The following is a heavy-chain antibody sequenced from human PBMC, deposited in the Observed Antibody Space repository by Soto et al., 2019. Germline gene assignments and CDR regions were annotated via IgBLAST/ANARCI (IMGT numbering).Heavy chain of an antibody. CDR3: VRGLGYCSTTTCSEDWFDP. Sequence: SETLSLTCNVSGGSISSGDYSWSWVRQAPGRGLEWLGYIYRSGSSFFNPSLRSRLTMSVDTAKNQFSLSLSSVTAADTALYYCVRGLGYCSTTTCSEDWFDPWGPGIQVTVS. CDR1: GGSISSGDYS. D-gene: IGHD2-2*01. J-gene: IGHJ5*02. V-gene: IGHV4-30-2*01. CDR2: IYRSGSS.